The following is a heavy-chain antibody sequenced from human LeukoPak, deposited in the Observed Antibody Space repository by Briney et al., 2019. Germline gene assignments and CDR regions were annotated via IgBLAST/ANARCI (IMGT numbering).Heavy chain of an antibody. CDR1: GGSISSGDYY. V-gene: IGHV4-30-4*01. J-gene: IGHJ6*04. D-gene: IGHD3-22*01. CDR3: ARGGYSSGYYYDYYYYYGMDV. Sequence: PSETLSLTCTVSGGSISSGDYYWSWIRQPPGKGLEWIGSIYDSGSTYYNPSLKSRVTISVDTSKNQFSLKLSSVTAADTAVYYCARGGYSSGYYYDYYYYYGMDVWGKGTTVTVSS. CDR2: IYDSGST.